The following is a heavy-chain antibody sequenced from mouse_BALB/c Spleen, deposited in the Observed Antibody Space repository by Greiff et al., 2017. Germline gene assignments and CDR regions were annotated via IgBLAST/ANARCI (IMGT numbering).Heavy chain of an antibody. V-gene: IGHV5-12-2*01. CDR1: GFTFSSYT. D-gene: IGHD2-14*01. Sequence: EVKVEESGGGLVQPGGSLKLSCAASGFTFSSYTMSWVRQTPEKRLEWVAYISNGGGSTYYPDTVKGRFTISRDNAKNTLYLQMSSLKSEDTAMYYCARHGNRYWYFDVWGAGTTVTVSS. CDR3: ARHGNRYWYFDV. CDR2: ISNGGGST. J-gene: IGHJ1*01.